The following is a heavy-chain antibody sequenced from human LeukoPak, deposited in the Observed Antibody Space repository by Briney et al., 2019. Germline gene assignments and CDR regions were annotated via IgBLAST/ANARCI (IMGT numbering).Heavy chain of an antibody. CDR3: TTSPGIAAAGTLDS. CDR2: IKSKTDGGTT. CDR1: GFTFSKAW. Sequence: GGSLRLSCAASGFTFSKAWMSWIRQAPGKGLEWVGRIKSKTDGGTTDYAAPVRGRFTISRDDSKNTLYLQMNSLKTEDTAVYYCTTSPGIAAAGTLDSWGQGTLVTVSS. J-gene: IGHJ4*02. V-gene: IGHV3-15*01. D-gene: IGHD6-13*01.